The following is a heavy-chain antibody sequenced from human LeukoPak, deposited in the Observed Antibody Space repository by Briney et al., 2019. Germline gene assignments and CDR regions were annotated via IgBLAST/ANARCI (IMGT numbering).Heavy chain of an antibody. CDR3: ASGYGSGSQYNWFHP. Sequence: SETLSLTCAVYGGSFSGYYWSWIRQPPGKGLEWIGEINHSGSTNYNPSLKSRVTISIDTSKNQFSLKLSSVTAADTAVYYCASGYGSGSQYNWFHPWGQGTLVTVSS. CDR2: INHSGST. V-gene: IGHV4-34*01. CDR1: GGSFSGYY. J-gene: IGHJ5*02. D-gene: IGHD3-10*01.